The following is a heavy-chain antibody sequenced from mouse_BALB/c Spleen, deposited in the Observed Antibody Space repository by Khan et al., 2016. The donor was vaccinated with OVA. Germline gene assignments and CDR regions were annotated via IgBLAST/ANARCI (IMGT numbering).Heavy chain of an antibody. J-gene: IGHJ3*01. V-gene: IGHV1-4*01. CDR2: INPSNDYT. Sequence: QVQLKESGAELARPGASVKMSCKASGYTFTSYTMHWVKQRPGQGLEWIGYINPSNDYTNYNQKFRDKATLTADKSSSTAYMQLSSLTSEDSAVYYCTREGPYYDNYGAWFAYWGQGTLVTVSA. CDR3: TREGPYYDNYGAWFAY. D-gene: IGHD2-10*01. CDR1: GYTFTSYT.